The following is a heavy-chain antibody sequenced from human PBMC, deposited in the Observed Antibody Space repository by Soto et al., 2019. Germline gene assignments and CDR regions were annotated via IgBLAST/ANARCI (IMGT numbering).Heavy chain of an antibody. J-gene: IGHJ6*02. Sequence: GGSLRLSCAASGFTFSSYWMHWVRQAPGKGLVWVSRINSDGSSTSYADSVKGRFTISRDNAKNTLYLQMNSLRAEDTAVYYCARTLATEGPGGYYYFYGRDVWGQGTTVTVSS. CDR1: GFTFSSYW. CDR3: ARTLATEGPGGYYYFYGRDV. V-gene: IGHV3-74*01. CDR2: INSDGSST. D-gene: IGHD2-15*01.